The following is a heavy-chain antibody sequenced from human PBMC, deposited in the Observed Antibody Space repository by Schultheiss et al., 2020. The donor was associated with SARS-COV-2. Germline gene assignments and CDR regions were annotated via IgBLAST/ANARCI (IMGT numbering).Heavy chain of an antibody. J-gene: IGHJ4*02. D-gene: IGHD2-15*01. CDR1: GFTFSSYA. CDR3: ANRVVAGPEWVDY. CDR2: ISYDGSNK. V-gene: IGHV3-30-3*01. Sequence: GGSLRLSCAASGFTFSSYAMHWVRQAPGKGLEWVAVISYDGSNKYYADSVKGRFTISRDNSKNTLYLQMNSLRAEDTAVYYCANRVVAGPEWVDYWGQGTLVTVSS.